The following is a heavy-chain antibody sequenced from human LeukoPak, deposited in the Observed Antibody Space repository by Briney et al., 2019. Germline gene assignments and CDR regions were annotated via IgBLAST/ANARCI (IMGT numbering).Heavy chain of an antibody. V-gene: IGHV3-33*08. CDR2: IWYDGSNK. CDR1: EFTFSIYS. CDR3: AREGPRGNSQFDY. D-gene: IGHD2/OR15-2a*01. Sequence: GGSLRLSCVASEFTFSIYSMNWVRQAPGKGLEWVALIWYDGSNKYYTDSVKGRLTISRDNSKNTLYLQMNSLRAEDTAIYYCAREGPRGNSQFDYWGQGTLVTVSS. J-gene: IGHJ4*02.